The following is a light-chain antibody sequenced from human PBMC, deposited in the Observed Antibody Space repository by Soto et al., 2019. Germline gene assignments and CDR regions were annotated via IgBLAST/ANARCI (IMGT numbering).Light chain of an antibody. V-gene: IGKV1D-12*01. CDR3: QQANSYPPYT. Sequence: DIQMTQSPSSVSASVGDRVTITCRASPGISSWLAWYQQKPGKAPKLLIYAVSILRIGVPKRLSGSGSGTAFSITISRPQPEDFATYYCQQANSYPPYTFGQGTKLEIK. CDR2: AVS. J-gene: IGKJ2*01. CDR1: PGISSW.